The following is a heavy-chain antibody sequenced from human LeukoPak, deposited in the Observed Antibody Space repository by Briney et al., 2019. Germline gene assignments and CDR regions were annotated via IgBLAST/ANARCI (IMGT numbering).Heavy chain of an antibody. J-gene: IGHJ5*02. D-gene: IGHD6-13*01. Sequence: GGSLRLSCAASGFTFDDYAMHWVRQAPGKGLEWVSGISWNSGSIGYADSVKGRFTISRDNAKNSLYLQMNSLRAEDMAVYYWRKARSGSSRSWGQGTLFTVSS. CDR3: RKARSGSSRS. V-gene: IGHV3-9*03. CDR2: ISWNSGSI. CDR1: GFTFDDYA.